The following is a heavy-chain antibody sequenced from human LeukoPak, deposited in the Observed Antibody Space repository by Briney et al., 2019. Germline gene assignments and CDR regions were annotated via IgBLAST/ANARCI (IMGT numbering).Heavy chain of an antibody. V-gene: IGHV3-48*03. CDR3: TRDGGTRLKYSFGYGDY. CDR1: GFTFHNYE. D-gene: IGHD5-18*01. J-gene: IGHJ4*02. Sequence: GGSLRLSCVASGFTFHNYEMNWVRLAPGKGLEWVSYISSSGTTIYYADAVKGRFTISRDNAKTSLYLQMNSLRAEDTAVYYCTRDGGTRLKYSFGYGDYWGQGALVTVSS. CDR2: ISSSGTTI.